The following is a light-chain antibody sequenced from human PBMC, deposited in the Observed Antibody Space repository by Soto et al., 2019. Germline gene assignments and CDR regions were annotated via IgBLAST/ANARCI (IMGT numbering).Light chain of an antibody. CDR3: SSYTSSNTYV. J-gene: IGLJ1*01. CDR1: SSDVGGYNS. Sequence: QSVLTQPASVSGSPGQSIAISCTGTSSDVGGYNSVSWYQQHPGKAPKLMIYNVSNRPSGVSDRFSGSKSGNTASLTISGLQAEDEADYYCSSYTSSNTYVFGTGTKLNVL. CDR2: NVS. V-gene: IGLV2-14*03.